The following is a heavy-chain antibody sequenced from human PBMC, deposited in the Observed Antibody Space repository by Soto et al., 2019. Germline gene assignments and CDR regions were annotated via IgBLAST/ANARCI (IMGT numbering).Heavy chain of an antibody. V-gene: IGHV4-59*02. CDR1: GASVNNDY. J-gene: IGHJ4*02. Sequence: SDTLSLTCTVSGASVNNDYWTWIRQSAGKGLECIGYISYSGTINYNPSFRSRVSMSLDTSKNQFYLRLGSVAAADTSFYYCARVIGGRKLFDYWGQGTLVTVS. D-gene: IGHD3-16*01. CDR3: ARVIGGRKLFDY. CDR2: ISYSGTI.